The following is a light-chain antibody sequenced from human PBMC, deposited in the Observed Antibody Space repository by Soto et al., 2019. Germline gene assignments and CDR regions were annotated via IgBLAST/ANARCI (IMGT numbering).Light chain of an antibody. CDR3: SSYAGSNNFVV. J-gene: IGLJ2*01. CDR1: SSDVGGYNY. V-gene: IGLV2-8*01. Sequence: QSALTQPPSASGSPGQSVTISCTGTSSDVGGYNYVSWYQQHPGKAPKLMIYEVSKRPSGVPDRFSGSKSGNTASLTVSGLQAEDEADDYCSSYAGSNNFVVFGGGTKLTVL. CDR2: EVS.